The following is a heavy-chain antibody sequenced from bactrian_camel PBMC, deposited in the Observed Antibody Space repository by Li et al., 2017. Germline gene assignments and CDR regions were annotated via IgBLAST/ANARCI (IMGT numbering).Heavy chain of an antibody. V-gene: IGHV3S1*01. Sequence: QVQLVESGGGLVQPGGSLRLSCAASGFTSFSTCMGWFRQAPGKEREGIAFLHPGGGLTHYAGSVTGRFTISQDNAKSTVALQMNNLKSEDTALYYCATALYGGTDFGYWGQGTQVTVS. CDR1: GFTSFSTC. D-gene: IGHD5*01. CDR2: LHPGGGLT. J-gene: IGHJ6*01. CDR3: ATALYGGTDFGY.